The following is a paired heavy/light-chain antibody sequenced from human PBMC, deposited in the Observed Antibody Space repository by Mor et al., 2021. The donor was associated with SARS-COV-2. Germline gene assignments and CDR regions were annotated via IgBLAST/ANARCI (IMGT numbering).Heavy chain of an antibody. Sequence: QVQLVESGGGVVQPGRSLRLSCAASGFTFSSFGMHWVRQAPGKGLEWVAVISYDGSNKYYADSVKGRFTISRDASKNTLYLQMNSLSPEDTAMYYCAKDPRDRGAEYFQHWGQGTLVTVSS. J-gene: IGHJ1*01. CDR3: AKDPRDRGAEYFQH. V-gene: IGHV3-30*18. CDR2: ISYDGSNK. D-gene: IGHD2-15*01. CDR1: GFTFSSFG.
Light chain of an antibody. CDR2: KAS. V-gene: IGKV1-5*03. CDR1: QTLSTW. CDR3: QQYYSYPWT. Sequence: DIQMTQSPSTLSASVGDRVTITCRASQTLSTWLAWYQQRPGKAPKVLIYKASSLESGVPSRFSGSGSGTEFTLTISSLQPDDFATYYCQQYYSYPWTFGQGTKVEIK. J-gene: IGKJ1*01.